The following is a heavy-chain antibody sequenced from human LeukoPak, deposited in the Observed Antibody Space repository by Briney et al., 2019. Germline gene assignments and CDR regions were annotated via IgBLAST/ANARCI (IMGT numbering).Heavy chain of an antibody. V-gene: IGHV4-34*01. D-gene: IGHD6-19*01. J-gene: IGHJ4*02. CDR3: ARGRISGWARFDY. CDR1: GGSFSGYY. Sequence: PSETLSLTCAVYGGSFSGYYWSWIRQPPGKGLEWIGEINHSGSTNYNPSLKSRVTISVDTSKNRFSLKLSSVTAADTAVYYCARGRISGWARFDYWGQGTLVTVSS. CDR2: INHSGST.